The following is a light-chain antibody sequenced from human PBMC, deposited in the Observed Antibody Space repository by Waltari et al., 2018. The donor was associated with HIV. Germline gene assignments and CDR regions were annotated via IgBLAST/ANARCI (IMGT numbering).Light chain of an antibody. CDR3: QVWDFTTDHVV. CDR2: DDA. V-gene: IGLV3-21*03. J-gene: IGLJ3*02. Sequence: SYILTQSPSVSVAPGTTSKISCGGDNVGSNSVHWYQQKSGQAPLLVIYDDAARPSGIPARFSGSNSGNTATLTITRVEVGDEADYYCQVWDFTTDHVVFGGGTKLTVL. CDR1: NVGSNS.